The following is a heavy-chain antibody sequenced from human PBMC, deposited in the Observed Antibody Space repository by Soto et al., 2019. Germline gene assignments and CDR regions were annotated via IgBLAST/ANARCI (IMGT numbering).Heavy chain of an antibody. CDR1: GFSLSTSGMC. V-gene: IGHV2-70*11. Sequence: SGPTLVNPTQTLTLTCTFSGFSLSTSGMCVSWIRQPPGKALEWLARIDWDDDKYYSTSLKTRLTISKDTSKNQVVLTMTNMDPVDTATYYCARMDGYGSGSYIFRGFDPWGQGTLVTVSS. CDR2: IDWDDDK. J-gene: IGHJ5*02. CDR3: ARMDGYGSGSYIFRGFDP. D-gene: IGHD3-10*01.